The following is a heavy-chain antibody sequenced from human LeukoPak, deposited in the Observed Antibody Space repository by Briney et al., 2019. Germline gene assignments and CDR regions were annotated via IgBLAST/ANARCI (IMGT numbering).Heavy chain of an antibody. V-gene: IGHV4-59*11. J-gene: IGHJ3*01. CDR3: ARLLENDNSGDPDTFDV. CDR1: GGSISRHY. CDR2: IYYTGRT. D-gene: IGHD3-22*01. Sequence: SETLSLTCGVSGGSISRHYWSWIRQPPGKGLEWIGFIYYTGRTRYNPSLQSRVTISVGTSENKFSLKLTSVTAADTAGYYCARLLENDNSGDPDTFDVWGQGTGVSVSS.